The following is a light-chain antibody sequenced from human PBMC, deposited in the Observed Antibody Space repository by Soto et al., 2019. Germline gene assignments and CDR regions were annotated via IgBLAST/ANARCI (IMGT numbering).Light chain of an antibody. Sequence: QSALTQPPSASGSAGQSVTISCTGTSSDVGGYNYVSWYQQHPGKAPKLMIYEVSKRPSGVPDRFSGSKSGNTASLTVSGLQAEDEADYYCSSYAGSNNFGVFGTGTKVTV. CDR1: SSDVGGYNY. CDR2: EVS. J-gene: IGLJ1*01. V-gene: IGLV2-8*01. CDR3: SSYAGSNNFGV.